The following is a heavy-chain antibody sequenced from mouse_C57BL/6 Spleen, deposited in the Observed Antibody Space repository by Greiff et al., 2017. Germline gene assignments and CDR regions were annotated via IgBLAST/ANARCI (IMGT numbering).Heavy chain of an antibody. CDR1: GFTFSDYY. D-gene: IGHD2-3*01. V-gene: IGHV5-16*01. CDR3: ARDWDGGFAY. CDR2: INYDGSST. J-gene: IGHJ3*01. Sequence: EVQLVESEGGLVQPGSSMKLSCTASGFTFSDYYMAWVRQVPEKGLEWVANINYDGSSTYYLDSLKSRFIISRDNAKNILYLQMSSLKSEDTATYYCARDWDGGFAYWGQGTLVTVSA.